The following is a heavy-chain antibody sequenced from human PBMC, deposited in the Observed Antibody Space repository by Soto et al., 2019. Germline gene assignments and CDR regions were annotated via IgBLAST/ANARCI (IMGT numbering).Heavy chain of an antibody. V-gene: IGHV4-59*01. Sequence: PSETLSLTCTVSGGSISSSYWSWVRRPPGKGLEWIGYIYHSGSTKYNPSLKSRVTISLDASKNQFSLQLTSVTAAHTAVYSCARVGSLGGVAVDFWSQGTLFYVAS. CDR2: IYHSGST. D-gene: IGHD6-19*01. CDR1: GGSISSSY. CDR3: ARVGSLGGVAVDF. J-gene: IGHJ4*02.